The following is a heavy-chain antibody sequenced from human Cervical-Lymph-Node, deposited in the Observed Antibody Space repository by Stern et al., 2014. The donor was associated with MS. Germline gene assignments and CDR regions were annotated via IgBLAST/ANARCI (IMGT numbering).Heavy chain of an antibody. Sequence: VQLVESGGGLVKPWGSLRLSFAASGFTFRSYSMNWVRQAPGKGLEWVAFISSGGSYIYYADSLKGRFTISRDNAKNSLYLQMNSLRAEDTAVYYCARGRGGNYRYYFDYWGQGTLVTVSS. V-gene: IGHV3-21*01. J-gene: IGHJ4*02. D-gene: IGHD4-23*01. CDR1: GFTFRSYS. CDR2: ISSGGSYI. CDR3: ARGRGGNYRYYFDY.